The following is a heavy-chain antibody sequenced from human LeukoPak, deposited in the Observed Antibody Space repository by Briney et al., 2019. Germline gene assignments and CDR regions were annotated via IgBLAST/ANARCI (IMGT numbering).Heavy chain of an antibody. D-gene: IGHD3-16*01. J-gene: IGHJ4*02. Sequence: GGTLRLSCAASGFTFSSYGMSWVRQAPGKGLEWVSAISGSGGSTYYADTVKGRFTISRDNSKNTLYLQMNSLRAEDTAVYYCAKRGGMYPAYYFDYWGQGTLVTVSS. CDR1: GFTFSSYG. V-gene: IGHV3-23*01. CDR2: ISGSGGST. CDR3: AKRGGMYPAYYFDY.